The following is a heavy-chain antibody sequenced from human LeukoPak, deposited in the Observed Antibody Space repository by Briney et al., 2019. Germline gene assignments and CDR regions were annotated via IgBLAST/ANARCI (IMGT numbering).Heavy chain of an antibody. CDR1: GFTFDDYA. V-gene: IGHV3-9*01. J-gene: IGHJ3*02. CDR2: ISWNSGSI. Sequence: GRSLRLSCAASGFTFDDYAMRWVRQAPGEGLGWVSGISWNSGSIGYADSVKGRFTISRDNAKNSLYLQMNSLRAEDTAVYFCARGRDIAADGIRSVEDAFDIWGQGTMVTVSS. CDR3: ARGRDIAADGIRSVEDAFDI. D-gene: IGHD6-13*01.